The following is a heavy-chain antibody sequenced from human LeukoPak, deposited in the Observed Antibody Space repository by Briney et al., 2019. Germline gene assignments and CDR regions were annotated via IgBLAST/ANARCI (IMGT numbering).Heavy chain of an antibody. J-gene: IGHJ4*02. D-gene: IGHD6-19*01. CDR1: GYSLSSGYY. CDR2: IYYSGST. Sequence: SDTLSLTCTVSGYSLSSGYYWGWIRQPPGKGLDWIGNIYYSGSTKYTPSLKSRVTIYVDLSKNHFPRTLTSVTAAHTAVYYCARGWLRGWYSDYWGQGTLVTASS. CDR3: ARGWLRGWYSDY. V-gene: IGHV4-61*03.